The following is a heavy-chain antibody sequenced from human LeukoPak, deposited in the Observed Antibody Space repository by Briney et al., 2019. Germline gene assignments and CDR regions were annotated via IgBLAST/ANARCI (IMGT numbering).Heavy chain of an antibody. D-gene: IGHD5-18*01. CDR1: GFTFSSYA. CDR3: AKVGWDTAMVTGWFDP. CDR2: ISGSGGST. V-gene: IGHV3-23*01. J-gene: IGHJ5*02. Sequence: GGSLRLSCAASGFTFSSYAMSWVRQAPGKGLEWVSAISGSGGSTYYADSVKGRFTISRDNSKNTLYMQMNSLRAEDTAVYYCAKVGWDTAMVTGWFDPWGQGTLVTVSS.